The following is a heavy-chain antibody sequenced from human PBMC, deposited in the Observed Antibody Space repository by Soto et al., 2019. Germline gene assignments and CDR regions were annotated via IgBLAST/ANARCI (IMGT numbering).Heavy chain of an antibody. CDR2: IIPIFGTA. CDR1: GGTFSSYA. Sequence: QVQLVQSGAEVKKPWSSVKVSCKASGGTFSSYAISWVRQAPGQGLEWMGGIIPIFGTANYAQKFQGRVTITADKSTSTAYMELSSLRSEDTAVYYCAREGRYSGYDYISPFDYWGQGTLVTVSS. J-gene: IGHJ4*02. D-gene: IGHD5-12*01. V-gene: IGHV1-69*06. CDR3: AREGRYSGYDYISPFDY.